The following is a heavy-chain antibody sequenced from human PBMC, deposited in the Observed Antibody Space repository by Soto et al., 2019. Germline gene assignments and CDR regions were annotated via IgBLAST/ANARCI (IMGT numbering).Heavy chain of an antibody. CDR2: IYYSGRT. CDR3: AGDIPSGSYRFDY. Sequence: QVQLQESGPGLVKPSETLSLTCTVSGGSISSHPWSWIRQSPGKGLEWIGYIYYSGRTVFNPSLKSRVTMSLDTSKNQFSLKLTSVTATDTALYYCAGDIPSGSYRFDYWGQGALVIVSS. V-gene: IGHV4-59*08. CDR1: GGSISSHP. D-gene: IGHD1-26*01. J-gene: IGHJ4*02.